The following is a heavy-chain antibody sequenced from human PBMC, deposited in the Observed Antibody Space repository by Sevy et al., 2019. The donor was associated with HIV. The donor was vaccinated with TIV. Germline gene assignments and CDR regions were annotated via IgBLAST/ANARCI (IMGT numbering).Heavy chain of an antibody. D-gene: IGHD1-26*01. CDR1: GYTFTSYG. CDR3: ARGVGKNYYYYYMDV. J-gene: IGHJ6*03. CDR2: ISAYNGNT. Sequence: ASVKVSCKASGYTFTSYGISWVRQAPGQGLEWMGWISAYNGNTNDAQKLQGRVTMTTDTSTSTAYMELRSLRSDDTAVYYCARGVGKNYYYYYMDVWGKGTTVTVSS. V-gene: IGHV1-18*04.